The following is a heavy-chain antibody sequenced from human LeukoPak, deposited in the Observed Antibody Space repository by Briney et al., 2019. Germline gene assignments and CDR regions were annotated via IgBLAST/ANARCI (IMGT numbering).Heavy chain of an antibody. V-gene: IGHV3-23*01. Sequence: GGSLRLSCEASGFTFSSYSMNWVRQAPGRGLEWVSVITNNGATTYYADSVKGRFTISRDNSKNMLYLQMNSLRAEDTAVYYCAKDWGYGSGTYYPHWGQGTLLTVSS. CDR1: GFTFSSYS. CDR3: AKDWGYGSGTYYPH. CDR2: ITNNGATT. J-gene: IGHJ4*02. D-gene: IGHD3-10*01.